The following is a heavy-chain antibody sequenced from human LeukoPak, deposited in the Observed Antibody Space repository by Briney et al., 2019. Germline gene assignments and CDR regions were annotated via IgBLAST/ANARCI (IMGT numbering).Heavy chain of an antibody. V-gene: IGHV3-21*01. Sequence: GGSLRLSCAASGFTFSSYSMNWVRQAPGKGLEWVSSISSSSSYIYYADSVKGRFTISRDNAKNSLYLQMNSLRAEDTAVYYCARDPNYDFWSGYYTPLAYFDYWGQGTLVTVSS. CDR3: ARDPNYDFWSGYYTPLAYFDY. CDR2: ISSSSSYI. CDR1: GFTFSSYS. J-gene: IGHJ4*02. D-gene: IGHD3-3*01.